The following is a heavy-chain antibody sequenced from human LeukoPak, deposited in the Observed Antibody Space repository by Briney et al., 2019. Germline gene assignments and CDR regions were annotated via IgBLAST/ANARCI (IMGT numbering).Heavy chain of an antibody. CDR2: IIPIFGTA. V-gene: IGHV1-69*13. CDR3: AGYLNSYGFDY. D-gene: IGHD5-18*01. J-gene: IGHJ4*02. Sequence: ASVKVSCKASGGTFSSYAISWVRQAPGQGLGWMGGIIPIFGTANYAQKFQGRVTITADESTSTAYMELSSLRSEDTAVYYCAGYLNSYGFDYWGQGTLVTVSS. CDR1: GGTFSSYA.